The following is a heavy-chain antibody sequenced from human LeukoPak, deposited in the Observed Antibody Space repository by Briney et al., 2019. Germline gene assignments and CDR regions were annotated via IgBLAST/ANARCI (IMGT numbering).Heavy chain of an antibody. CDR2: IKRKTDAGTT. Sequence: GGSLRFSCAASDFTFSDAWMNWVRQAPGKGLEWVGRIKRKTDAGTTDYAAPVKGRFTISRDDSKNTLYLQMNSLKTEDTAVYYCTTGNWGPYWGQGTLVTVSS. CDR1: DFTFSDAW. D-gene: IGHD7-27*01. J-gene: IGHJ4*02. V-gene: IGHV3-15*07. CDR3: TTGNWGPY.